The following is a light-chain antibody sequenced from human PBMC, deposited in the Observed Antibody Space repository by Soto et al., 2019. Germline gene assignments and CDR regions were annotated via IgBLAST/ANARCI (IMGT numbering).Light chain of an antibody. Sequence: IVLTQSPGTLSLSPGESATLSCRASHNVTGRFLSWYHHKPGQSPRLLLYGASNRATGIPERFSGDGAGTDFTLTITRLEPDDFAIYFCQQYDDSSHTFGGGTKVEIK. J-gene: IGKJ4*01. CDR3: QQYDDSSHT. CDR2: GAS. V-gene: IGKV3-20*01. CDR1: HNVTGRF.